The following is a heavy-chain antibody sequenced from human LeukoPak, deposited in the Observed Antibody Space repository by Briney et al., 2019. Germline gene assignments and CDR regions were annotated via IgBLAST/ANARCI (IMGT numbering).Heavy chain of an antibody. D-gene: IGHD3-9*01. V-gene: IGHV4-59*08. CDR3: ARLSVLYYDILTGRNDYYYDMDV. J-gene: IGHJ6*02. Sequence: SETLSLTCTVSGGSISSYYWSWIRQPPGKGLEWIGYIYYSGSTNYNPSLKSRVTISVDTSKNQFSLKLSSVTAADTAVYYCARLSVLYYDILTGRNDYYYDMDVWGQGTTVTVSS. CDR2: IYYSGST. CDR1: GGSISSYY.